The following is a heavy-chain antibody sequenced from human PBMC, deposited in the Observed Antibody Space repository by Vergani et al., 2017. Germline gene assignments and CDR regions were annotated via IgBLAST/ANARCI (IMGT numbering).Heavy chain of an antibody. D-gene: IGHD5-12*01. CDR2: ISGSGGST. Sequence: EVQLLESGGDLVQPGGSLRLSCAASGFTFNHYAMNWVRQAPGKGLEWVSGISGSGGSTYYAGSVKGRFTISRDSSKNTLYLQMNSLSAGDTAVYYCAKANPRNSGYDYLYYYHAMDVWGKGTTVTVPS. CDR3: AKANPRNSGYDYLYYYHAMDV. J-gene: IGHJ6*04. V-gene: IGHV3-23*01. CDR1: GFTFNHYA.